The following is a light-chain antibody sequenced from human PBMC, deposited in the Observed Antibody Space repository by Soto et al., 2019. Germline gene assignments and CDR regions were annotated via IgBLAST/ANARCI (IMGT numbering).Light chain of an antibody. CDR2: GAS. V-gene: IGKV3-20*01. J-gene: IGKJ1*01. Sequence: EIVLTQSPGTLSLSPGERATLSCRASQSVSSSYLAWYQQKPGQAPRLLIYGASSRATGIPDRFSRSGSGTDFTLTISRLEPEDFAVYYCRHYGSSPRTFGQGTKVDIK. CDR3: RHYGSSPRT. CDR1: QSVSSSY.